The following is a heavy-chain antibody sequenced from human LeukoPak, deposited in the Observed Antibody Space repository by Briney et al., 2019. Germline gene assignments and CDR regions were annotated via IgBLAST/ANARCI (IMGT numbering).Heavy chain of an antibody. CDR2: ISGSGGST. Sequence: GGSVRLSCAVSGFTFSSYAMSWVREAPGKGREWVSDISGSGGSTYYADSVKGRFTISRDNSKNTLYLQMNSLRAEDTAVYYCAKEGAAAASDYWGQRTLVTVSS. J-gene: IGHJ4*02. CDR3: AKEGAAAASDY. CDR1: GFTFSSYA. V-gene: IGHV3-23*01. D-gene: IGHD6-13*01.